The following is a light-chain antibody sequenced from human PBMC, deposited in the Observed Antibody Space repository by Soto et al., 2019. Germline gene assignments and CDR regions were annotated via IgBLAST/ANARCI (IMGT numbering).Light chain of an antibody. CDR1: QSVSSSY. CDR2: GAS. CDR3: QQYGSSPVT. J-gene: IGKJ1*01. Sequence: EIVLTQSPGTLSLSPGERATLSCRASQSVSSSYLAWYQQKPGQAPRLLIYGASSRATGIPDRFSGSGSETDFTLIISRLEPEDFAVYYCQQYGSSPVTFGQGTKV. V-gene: IGKV3-20*01.